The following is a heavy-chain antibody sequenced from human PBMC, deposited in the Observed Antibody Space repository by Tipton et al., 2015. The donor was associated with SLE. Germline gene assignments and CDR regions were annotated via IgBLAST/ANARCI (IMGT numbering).Heavy chain of an antibody. D-gene: IGHD3-9*01. J-gene: IGHJ4*02. V-gene: IGHV3-33*01. CDR2: IWYDGSNK. CDR1: GFTFSNYA. CDR3: ARDLIGSLYYFDY. Sequence: SLRLSCAASGFTFSNYAMHWVRQAPGKGLEWVAVIWYDGSNKYYADSVKGRFSISRDNSKSTLYLQMNSLRDEDTAVYYCARDLIGSLYYFDYWGQGTLVTVSS.